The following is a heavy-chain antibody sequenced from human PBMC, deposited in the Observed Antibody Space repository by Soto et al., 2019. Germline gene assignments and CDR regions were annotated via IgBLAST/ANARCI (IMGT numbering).Heavy chain of an antibody. V-gene: IGHV1-18*01. Sequence: ASVKVSCKASGYTFTSYGISWVRQAPGQGFEWMGWISAYNGNTNYAQKLQGRVTMTTDTSTSTAYMELRSLRSDDTAVYYCARRGRGYDILTGADYFDYWGQGTLVTVSS. CDR1: GYTFTSYG. CDR3: ARRGRGYDILTGADYFDY. J-gene: IGHJ4*02. D-gene: IGHD3-9*01. CDR2: ISAYNGNT.